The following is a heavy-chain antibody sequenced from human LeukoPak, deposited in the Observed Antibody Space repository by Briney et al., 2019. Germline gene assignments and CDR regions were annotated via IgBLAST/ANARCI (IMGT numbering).Heavy chain of an antibody. V-gene: IGHV4-61*02. D-gene: IGHD2-2*01. CDR1: GGSISSGSYY. Sequence: SETLSLTCTVSGGSISSGSYYWSWIRQPAGKGLEWIGRIYTSGSTNYNPSLKSRVTISVDTSKNQFSLKLSSVTAADTAVYYCASRGEYCSSTSCLQVGYYFDYWGQGTLVTVSS. J-gene: IGHJ4*02. CDR3: ASRGEYCSSTSCLQVGYYFDY. CDR2: IYTSGST.